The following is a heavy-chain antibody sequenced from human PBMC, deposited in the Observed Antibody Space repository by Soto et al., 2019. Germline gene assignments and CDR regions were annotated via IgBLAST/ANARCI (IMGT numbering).Heavy chain of an antibody. Sequence: GGSLRLSCAASGFTFSSYGMHWFRQAPGKGLEWVAVIWYDGSNKYYADSVKGRFTISRDNSKNTLYLQMNSLRAEDTAVYYCASLAVAGTRHYYYYGMDVWGQGTTVTVSS. CDR1: GFTFSSYG. CDR3: ASLAVAGTRHYYYYGMDV. V-gene: IGHV3-33*01. J-gene: IGHJ6*02. D-gene: IGHD6-19*01. CDR2: IWYDGSNK.